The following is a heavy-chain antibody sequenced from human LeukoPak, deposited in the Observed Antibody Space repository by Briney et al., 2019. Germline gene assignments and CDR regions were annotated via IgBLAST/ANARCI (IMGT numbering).Heavy chain of an antibody. CDR2: IYHSGST. CDR1: GGSISSSNW. J-gene: IGHJ4*02. Sequence: SETLSLTCAVSGGSISSSNWWSWVRQPPGKGLEWIGEIYHSGSTNYNPSLKSRVTISVDKSKNQFSLKLSSVTAADTAVYYCARDYYDSSGYLPFDYWGQGTLVTVSS. D-gene: IGHD3-22*01. V-gene: IGHV4-4*02. CDR3: ARDYYDSSGYLPFDY.